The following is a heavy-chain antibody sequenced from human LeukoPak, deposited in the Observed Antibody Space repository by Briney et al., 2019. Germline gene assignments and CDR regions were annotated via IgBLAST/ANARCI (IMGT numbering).Heavy chain of an antibody. J-gene: IGHJ4*02. CDR3: ARDSGENCSGGSSYPPDY. V-gene: IGHV1-18*01. Sequence: ASVTVSCKASGYTFTSYGISWVRQAPGQGLEWMGWISAYNGNTNYAQKLQGRVTMTTDTSTSTAYMELRSLRSDDTAVYYCARDSGENCSGGSSYPPDYWGQGTLVTVSS. CDR1: GYTFTSYG. CDR2: ISAYNGNT. D-gene: IGHD2-15*01.